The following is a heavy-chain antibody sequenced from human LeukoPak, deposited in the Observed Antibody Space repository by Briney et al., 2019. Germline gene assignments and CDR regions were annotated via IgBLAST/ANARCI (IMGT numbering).Heavy chain of an antibody. D-gene: IGHD6-25*01. CDR3: ARHWRLPGSGGSDY. CDR2: INHSGST. V-gene: IGHV4-34*01. J-gene: IGHJ4*02. Sequence: SETLSLTCAVYGGSFSGYYWSWIRQPPGKGLEWIGEINHSGSTNYSPSLKSRVTISVDTSKNQISLKLSSVTAADTAVYYCARHWRLPGSGGSDYWGQGTLVTVSS. CDR1: GGSFSGYY.